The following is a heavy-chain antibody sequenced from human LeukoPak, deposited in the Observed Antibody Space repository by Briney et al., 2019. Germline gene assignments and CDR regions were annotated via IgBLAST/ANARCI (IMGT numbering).Heavy chain of an antibody. Sequence: SETLSLTCTVSGGSISSGSYYWSWIRQPAGKGLEWIGRIYTSGSTNYNPSLKSRVTISVDTSKNQFSLKLSSVAAADTAVYYCARIGSGSYSWYNWFDPWGQGTLVTVSS. J-gene: IGHJ5*02. CDR1: GGSISSGSYY. D-gene: IGHD3-10*01. CDR3: ARIGSGSYSWYNWFDP. CDR2: IYTSGST. V-gene: IGHV4-61*02.